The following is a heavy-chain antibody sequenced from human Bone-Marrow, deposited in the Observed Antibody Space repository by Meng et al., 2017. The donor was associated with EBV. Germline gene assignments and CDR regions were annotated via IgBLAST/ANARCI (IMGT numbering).Heavy chain of an antibody. J-gene: IGHJ4*02. D-gene: IGHD2-15*01. CDR3: ARGSSFCSGGSCFEN. Sequence: QDSGPGMVKPSQTLSLTWAVSGGSISTGYYYWTWIRQPPGKGLGWIGYMYYNGITYYNPSLKSRVTISGDSSKNQFSLKLTSVTAADTAVYFCARGSSFCSGGSCFENWGQGTLVTVSS. V-gene: IGHV4-30-4*01. CDR2: MYYNGIT. CDR1: GGSISTGYYY.